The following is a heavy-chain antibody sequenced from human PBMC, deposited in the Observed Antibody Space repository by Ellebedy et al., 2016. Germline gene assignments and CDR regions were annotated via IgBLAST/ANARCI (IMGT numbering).Heavy chain of an antibody. CDR1: GYSFTSYW. Sequence: GGSLRLXCKGSGYSFTSYWIGWVRQMPGKGLEWMGIIYPGDSDTRYSPSFQGQVTISADKSISTAYLQWSSLKASDTAMYYCARLNALPIKDYYYGMDVWGQGTTVTVSS. V-gene: IGHV5-51*01. CDR2: IYPGDSDT. J-gene: IGHJ6*02. CDR3: ARLNALPIKDYYYGMDV.